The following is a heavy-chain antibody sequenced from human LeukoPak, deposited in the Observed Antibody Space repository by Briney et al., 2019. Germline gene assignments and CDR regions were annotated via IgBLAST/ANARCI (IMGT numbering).Heavy chain of an antibody. CDR2: IIPIFNTA. V-gene: IGHV1-69*13. Sequence: GASVKVSCKASGYTFTSYGISWVRQAPGQGLEWMGGIIPIFNTAHYAQTFQGRVTITADESTSTAYMELNSLRSEDTAVYYCARDEQDSSSWYARWFDPWGQGTLVTVSS. J-gene: IGHJ5*02. CDR3: ARDEQDSSSWYARWFDP. CDR1: GYTFTSYG. D-gene: IGHD6-13*01.